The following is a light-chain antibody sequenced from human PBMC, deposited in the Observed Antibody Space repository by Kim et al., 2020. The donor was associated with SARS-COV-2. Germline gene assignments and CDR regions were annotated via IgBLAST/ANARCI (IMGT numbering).Light chain of an antibody. J-gene: IGLJ2*01. V-gene: IGLV3-19*01. CDR2: GKN. CDR3: NSRDTSHFVI. Sequence: SSELTQDPAVSMALGQKVRITCQGDSLRKYYATWYQQKPGQAPVLLISGKNNRPSGITDRFSGSSSGNTASLTIAGAQAEDEADYYCNSRDTSHFVIFGGGTKLTVL. CDR1: SLRKYY.